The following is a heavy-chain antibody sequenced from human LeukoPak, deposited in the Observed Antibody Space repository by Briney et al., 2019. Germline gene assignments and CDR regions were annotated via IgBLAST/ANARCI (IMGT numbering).Heavy chain of an antibody. V-gene: IGHV4-4*02. CDR3: ARATGVYGSGSYNDY. J-gene: IGHJ4*02. CDR1: GGSISSSNW. CDR2: IYHSGST. D-gene: IGHD3-10*01. Sequence: SETLSLTCAVSGGSISSSNWWGWVRQPPGKGLEWIGEIYHSGSTNYNPSLKSRVTISVDKSKNQFSLKLSSVTAADTAVYYCARATGVYGSGSYNDYWGQGTLVTVSS.